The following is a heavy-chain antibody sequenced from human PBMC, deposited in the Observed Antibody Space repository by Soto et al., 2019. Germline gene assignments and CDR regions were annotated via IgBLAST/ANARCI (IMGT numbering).Heavy chain of an antibody. CDR1: GFTFTNCW. J-gene: IGHJ6*02. Sequence: GGSLRLSCAASGFTFTNCWMHWVRQVPGKGLVWVSRINGDGTFRSYADFAEGRFTISRHNAKNTVYLQMNSLRDEDTAVYYYASVIMDVGGQGTTVTV. CDR3: ASVIMDV. V-gene: IGHV3-74*01. CDR2: INGDGTFR. D-gene: IGHD3-16*02.